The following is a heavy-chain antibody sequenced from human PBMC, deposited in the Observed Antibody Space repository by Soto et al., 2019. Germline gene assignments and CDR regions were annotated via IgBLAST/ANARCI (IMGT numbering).Heavy chain of an antibody. CDR3: ARDPWAADY. V-gene: IGHV3-66*01. Sequence: EVQLVESGGGLVQPGGSLRLSCAASGFTVSTKYMSWVRQAPGKGLEWVSVIYSGGSTFYADSVRGRFTISRDNSKNTVNLKMNSLRAEDTVVYYCARDPWAADYWGQGTLVTVSS. D-gene: IGHD3-16*01. CDR1: GFTVSTKY. J-gene: IGHJ4*02. CDR2: IYSGGST.